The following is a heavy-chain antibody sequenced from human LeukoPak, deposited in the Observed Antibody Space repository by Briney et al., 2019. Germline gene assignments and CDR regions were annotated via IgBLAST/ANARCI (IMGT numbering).Heavy chain of an antibody. CDR3: ARGGYRSSQTKFDY. V-gene: IGHV3-74*01. J-gene: IGHJ4*02. D-gene: IGHD6-13*01. CDR2: IHRDGNNI. CDR1: GFTFDTYW. Sequence: GGSLRLSCVASGFTFDTYWMHWVRRAPGKGRVWVSRIHRDGNNINYADCVQGRFTISRDNSKNSLYLHMNSLRPEDTALYFCARGGYRSSQTKFDYWGQGTLVTVSS.